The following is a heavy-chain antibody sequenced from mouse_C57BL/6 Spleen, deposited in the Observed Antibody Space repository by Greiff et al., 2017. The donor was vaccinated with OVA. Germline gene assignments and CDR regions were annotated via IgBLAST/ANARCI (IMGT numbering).Heavy chain of an antibody. Sequence: EVQLQQSGPGLVKPSQSLSLTCSVTGYSITSGYYWNWIRQFPGNKLEWMGYISYDGSNNYNPSLKNRISITRDTSKNQFFLKLNSVTTEDTATYYCARDLAYYSKGDYARDYWGQGTAVTVSS. CDR1: GYSITSGYY. D-gene: IGHD2-5*01. J-gene: IGHJ4*01. V-gene: IGHV3-6*01. CDR2: ISYDGSN. CDR3: ARDLAYYSKGDYARDY.